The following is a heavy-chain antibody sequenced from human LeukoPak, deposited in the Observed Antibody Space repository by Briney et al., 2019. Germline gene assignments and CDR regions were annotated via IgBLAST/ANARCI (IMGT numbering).Heavy chain of an antibody. D-gene: IGHD2-2*03. V-gene: IGHV5-51*01. CDR3: ARQGGYCSSTSCSNWFDP. J-gene: IGHJ5*02. Sequence: GESLKISCKGSGYSFTTYWIGWVRPMPGKGLEWMGIIYPGDSDTRYSPSFQGQVTISADKSISTAYLQWSSLKASDTAMYYCARQGGYCSSTSCSNWFDPWGQGTLVTVSS. CDR2: IYPGDSDT. CDR1: GYSFTTYW.